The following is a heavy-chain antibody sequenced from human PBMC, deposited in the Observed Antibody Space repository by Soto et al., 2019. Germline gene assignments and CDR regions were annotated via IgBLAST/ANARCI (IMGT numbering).Heavy chain of an antibody. D-gene: IGHD1-26*01. V-gene: IGHV3-53*02. Sequence: EVQLVETGGGLIQPGGSLRLSCLASGFTVTSNYMIWVRQPPGKGLEWVSTTFTGGSTNYADSVKGRFSISRDNSKNTVYLQMNNLRVEDTAVYYCAKKPSSSIQGWAFGMDVWGQGTTVSVSS. CDR3: AKKPSSSIQGWAFGMDV. CDR1: GFTVTSNY. J-gene: IGHJ6*02. CDR2: TFTGGST.